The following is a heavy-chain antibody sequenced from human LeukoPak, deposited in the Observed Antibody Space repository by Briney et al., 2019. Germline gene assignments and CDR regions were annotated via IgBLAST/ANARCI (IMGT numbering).Heavy chain of an antibody. CDR2: IYHSGST. D-gene: IGHD6-19*01. Sequence: PSGTLSLTCAVSGGSISSSNWWSWVRQPPGKGLEWIGEIYHSGSTNYNPSLKSRVTISVDTSKNQFSLKLSSVTAADTAVYYCARALGGWYGFHYYMDVWGKGTTVTVSS. CDR1: GGSISSSNW. CDR3: ARALGGWYGFHYYMDV. J-gene: IGHJ6*03. V-gene: IGHV4-4*02.